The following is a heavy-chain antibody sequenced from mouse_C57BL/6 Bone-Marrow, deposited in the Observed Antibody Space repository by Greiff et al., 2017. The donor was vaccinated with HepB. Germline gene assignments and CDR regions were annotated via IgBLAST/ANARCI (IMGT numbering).Heavy chain of an antibody. CDR1: GFNIKDDY. J-gene: IGHJ3*01. CDR3: AREEFRRAWFAY. V-gene: IGHV14-4*01. Sequence: EVQLQQSGAELVRPGASVKLPCTASGFNIKDDYMHWVKQRPEQGLEWIGWIDPENGDTEYASKFQGKATITADTSSNTAYLQLSSLTSEDTAVYFCAREEFRRAWFAYWGQGTLVTVSA. CDR2: IDPENGDT.